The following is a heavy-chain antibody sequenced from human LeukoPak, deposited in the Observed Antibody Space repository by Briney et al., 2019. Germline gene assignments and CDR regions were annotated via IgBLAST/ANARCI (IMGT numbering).Heavy chain of an antibody. J-gene: IGHJ6*02. V-gene: IGHV1-69*13. D-gene: IGHD3-22*01. CDR3: ARDRNYYDSSGYPPQLPNYYYYGMDV. Sequence: GASVKVSCKASGGTFSSYAISWVRQAPGQGLEWMGGIIPIFGTANYAQKFQGRVTITADESTSTAYMELSSLRSEDTAVYYCARDRNYYDSSGYPPQLPNYYYYGMDVWGQGTTVTVSS. CDR1: GGTFSSYA. CDR2: IIPIFGTA.